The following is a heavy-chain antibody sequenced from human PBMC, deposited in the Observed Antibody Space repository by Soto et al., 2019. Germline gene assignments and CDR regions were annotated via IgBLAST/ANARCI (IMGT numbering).Heavy chain of an antibody. CDR1: GFIFRDYG. Sequence: PGGSLRFSCTASGFIFRDYGMQWVRQAPGKGLEWLAFIWHDGSKKYYADSLKGRFTISRDNSKNTMYLQMSSPTVEDTAVYYCASQAFDYWGQGTLVTVSS. V-gene: IGHV3-33*01. J-gene: IGHJ4*02. CDR2: IWHDGSKK. CDR3: ASQAFDY.